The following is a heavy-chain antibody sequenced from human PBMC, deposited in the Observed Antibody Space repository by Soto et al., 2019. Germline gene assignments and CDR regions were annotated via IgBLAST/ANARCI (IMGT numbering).Heavy chain of an antibody. V-gene: IGHV4-31*03. CDR2: IYFRGNT. J-gene: IGHJ3*02. CDR1: GDSISRIDYY. CDR3: AREGGSYDSGGYLIRGAFDI. Sequence: LSLTCSVSGDSISRIDYYWTWIRQHPAKGLEWIGNIYFRGNTYYSPSLESRLTISVDTSKNQFSLKLTSVTAADTAVYYCAREGGSYDSGGYLIRGAFDIWGQGTMVTVSS. D-gene: IGHD3-22*01.